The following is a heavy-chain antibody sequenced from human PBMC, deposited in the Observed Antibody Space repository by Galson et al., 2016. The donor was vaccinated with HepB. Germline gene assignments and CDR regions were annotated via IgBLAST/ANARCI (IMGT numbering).Heavy chain of an antibody. J-gene: IGHJ1*01. CDR3: ARSLGTDTDFQH. D-gene: IGHD7-27*01. V-gene: IGHV1-69*13. CDR1: GGTFSSYA. Sequence: SVKVSCKASGGTFSSYAISWVRQAPGQGLEWMGGIIPIFGTANYAQKFQGRVTITADESTSTAYMELNSLRSEDTAVYYCARSLGTDTDFQHWGQGTLVTVSS. CDR2: IIPIFGTA.